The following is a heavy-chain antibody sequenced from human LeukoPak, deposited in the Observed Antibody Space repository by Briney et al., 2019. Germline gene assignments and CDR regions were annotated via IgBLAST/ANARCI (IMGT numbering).Heavy chain of an antibody. CDR1: GFTFSSYG. CDR2: ISYDGSNK. J-gene: IGHJ4*02. V-gene: IGHV3-30*18. Sequence: GGSLRLSCAASGFTFSSYGMHWVRQAPGKGLEWVAVISYDGSNKYYADSVKGRFTISRDNSKNTLYLQMNSLRAEDTAVYYCAKDRGYSYGYFDYWGQGTLVTVSS. D-gene: IGHD5-18*01. CDR3: AKDRGYSYGYFDY.